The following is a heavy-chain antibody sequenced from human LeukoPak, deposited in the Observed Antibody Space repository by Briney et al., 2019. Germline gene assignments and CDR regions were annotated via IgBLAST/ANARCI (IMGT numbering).Heavy chain of an antibody. V-gene: IGHV1-69*13. CDR3: ARDWCAGTGSKCILFDY. D-gene: IGHD6-13*01. CDR2: IIPIFGTA. Sequence: GASVKVSCKASGGTFSSYAISWVRQAPGQGLEWMGGIIPIFGTANYAQKFQGRVTITADESTSTAYMELRSLRSDDTAVYYCARDWCAGTGSKCILFDYWGQGTLVTVSS. J-gene: IGHJ4*02. CDR1: GGTFSSYA.